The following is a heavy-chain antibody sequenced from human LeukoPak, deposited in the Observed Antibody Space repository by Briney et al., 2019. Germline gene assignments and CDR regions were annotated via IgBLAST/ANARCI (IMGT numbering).Heavy chain of an antibody. Sequence: GGSLRLSCVSSAFTFSSQWMHWVRQVPGRRPMWVSGINSEGKSTAYADSVKGRFTISRDNARNTMYLQMNSLRAEDTAVYYCASTPPERCSGYDYYPYFDYWGQGTLVTVSS. CDR3: ASTPPERCSGYDYYPYFDY. J-gene: IGHJ4*02. V-gene: IGHV3-74*03. CDR1: AFTFSSQW. D-gene: IGHD3-16*01. CDR2: INSEGKST.